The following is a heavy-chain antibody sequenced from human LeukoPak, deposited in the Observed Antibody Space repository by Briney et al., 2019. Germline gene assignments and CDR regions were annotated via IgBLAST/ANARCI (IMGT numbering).Heavy chain of an antibody. CDR3: ARDAGGYYAY. J-gene: IGHJ4*02. CDR2: ISGSSTYI. D-gene: IGHD3-22*01. CDR1: GLTFSSYS. Sequence: GGSLRLSCAASGLTFSSYSMNWVRQAPGKGLEWVSFISGSSTYIYYADSVKGRFTISRGNAKNSLYLQMSSLRAEDTAVYYCARDAGGYYAYWGQGSLVTVCS. V-gene: IGHV3-21*01.